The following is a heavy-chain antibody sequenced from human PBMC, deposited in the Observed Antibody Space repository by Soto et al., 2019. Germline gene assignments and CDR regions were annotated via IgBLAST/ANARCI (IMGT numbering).Heavy chain of an antibody. CDR2: ISYDEINK. V-gene: IGHV3-30*03. D-gene: IGHD6-19*01. CDR3: VEGSSGWYEGPLYY. CDR1: GFTFSSYG. J-gene: IGHJ4*02. Sequence: PGGSLRLSCAASGFTFSSYGMHWVRQAPGKGLEWVAIISYDEINKYYADSVKGRFTISRDNSKNTLYLQMNSLRAEDTAVYYCVEGSSGWYEGPLYYWGQGTLVTVSS.